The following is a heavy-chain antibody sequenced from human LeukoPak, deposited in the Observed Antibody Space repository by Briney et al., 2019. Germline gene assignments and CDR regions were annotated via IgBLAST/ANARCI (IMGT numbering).Heavy chain of an antibody. CDR1: GGSFSGYY. V-gene: IGHV4-34*01. CDR2: INHSGST. CDR3: ARGIRGTCDP. J-gene: IGHJ5*02. D-gene: IGHD1-1*01. Sequence: PSETLSLTCAVYGGSFSGYYRSWIRQPPGKGLEWIGEINHSGSTNYNPSLKSRVTISVDTSKNQFSLKLSSVTAADTAVYYCARGIRGTCDPWGQGTLVTVSS.